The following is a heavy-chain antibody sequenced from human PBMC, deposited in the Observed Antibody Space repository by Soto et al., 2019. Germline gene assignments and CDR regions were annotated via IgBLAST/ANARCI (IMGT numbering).Heavy chain of an antibody. J-gene: IGHJ6*02. CDR2: INPSGGST. D-gene: IGHD5-12*01. V-gene: IGHV1-46*01. CDR1: GYTFTSYY. CDR3: ARDLYSGYDPLTYGLDV. Sequence: ASVKVSCKASGYTFTSYYMHWVRQAPGQGLEWMGIINPSGGSTSYAQKFQGRVTMTRDTSTSTVYMELSSLRSEDTAVYYCARDLYSGYDPLTYGLDVWGQGTTVTVSS.